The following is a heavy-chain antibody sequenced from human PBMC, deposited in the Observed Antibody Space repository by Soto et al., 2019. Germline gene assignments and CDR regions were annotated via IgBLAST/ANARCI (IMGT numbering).Heavy chain of an antibody. CDR1: RDAFASCA. V-gene: IGHV1-3*01. CDR2: INAVNGNT. D-gene: IGHD6-25*01. Sequence: GISVEVSWEACRDAFASCARRWVYQAPGQRLDWMGWINAVNGNTKYSQKFQGRVTITRDTSASTAYMELSSLRSEDTAVYYCPTNVVQRLTQPGTAVWRNRTTVPVTP. CDR3: PTNVVQRLTQPGTAV. J-gene: IGHJ6*04.